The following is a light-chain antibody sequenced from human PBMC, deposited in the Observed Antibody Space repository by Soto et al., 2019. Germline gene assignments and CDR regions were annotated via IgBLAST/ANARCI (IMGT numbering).Light chain of an antibody. V-gene: IGLV2-14*03. Sequence: QSALTQPASVSGSPGQSITISCTGTSSDVGGYNYVSWYQHHPGKAPKLMIYDVSNRPSGISNRFSGSKSGNTASLTISGLQPEDEGDYYCSSYTTSNTRQIVFGTGT. CDR1: SSDVGGYNY. CDR3: SSYTTSNTRQIV. J-gene: IGLJ1*01. CDR2: DVS.